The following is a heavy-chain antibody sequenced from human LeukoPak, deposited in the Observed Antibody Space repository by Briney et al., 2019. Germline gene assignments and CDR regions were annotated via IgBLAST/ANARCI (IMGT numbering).Heavy chain of an antibody. Sequence: SVKVSCKASGGTFISNAISWVRQAPGQGLEWMGGIIPIFGTANYAQKFQGRVTITADESTSTAYMELSSLRSEDTAVYYCARALSWGGGMDVWGQGTTVTVSS. J-gene: IGHJ6*02. CDR3: ARALSWGGGMDV. D-gene: IGHD1-26*01. CDR1: GGTFISNA. CDR2: IIPIFGTA. V-gene: IGHV1-69*13.